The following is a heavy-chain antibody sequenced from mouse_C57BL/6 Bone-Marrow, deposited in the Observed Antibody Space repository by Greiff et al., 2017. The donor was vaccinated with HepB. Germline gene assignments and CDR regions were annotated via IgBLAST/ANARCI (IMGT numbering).Heavy chain of an antibody. CDR3: APLLWYPMDY. J-gene: IGHJ4*01. Sequence: QVQLQQSGAELARPGALVKLSCKASGYTFTSYGISWVKQRTGQGLEWIGEIYPRSGNTYYNEKFKGKATLTADRSSSTAYMELRSLTSEDSAVYFCAPLLWYPMDYWGQGTSVTVSS. CDR2: IYPRSGNT. CDR1: GYTFTSYG. D-gene: IGHD2-1*01. V-gene: IGHV1-81*01.